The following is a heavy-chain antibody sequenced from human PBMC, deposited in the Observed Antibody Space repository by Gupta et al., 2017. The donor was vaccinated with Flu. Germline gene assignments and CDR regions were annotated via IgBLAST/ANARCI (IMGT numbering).Heavy chain of an antibody. J-gene: IGHJ5*02. D-gene: IGHD6-19*01. CDR1: NFA. V-gene: IGHV3-23*01. CDR2: ISAGGGNT. CDR3: AKDNVSSGWSTWFDP. Sequence: NFAMSWVRQAPGKGLEWVSDISAGGGNTYYADPVKGRFTISRDNSKNTLYLQLNSLRAEDTAVYYCAKDNVSSGWSTWFDPWGQGTLVTVSS.